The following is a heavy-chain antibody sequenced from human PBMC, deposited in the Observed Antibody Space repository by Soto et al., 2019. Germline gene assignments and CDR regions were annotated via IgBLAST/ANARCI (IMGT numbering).Heavy chain of an antibody. CDR3: AREFPHTYYFDY. Sequence: ASVKVSCKASGYTFTSYYMQWVRQAPGQGPEWLAIIDPSGGSTTYAQNIQGRVTVTGDTSTNTVYLELSSLRSEDTALYYCAREFPHTYYFDYWGQGTPVTVSS. CDR1: GYTFTSYY. V-gene: IGHV1-46*01. CDR2: IDPSGGST. J-gene: IGHJ4*02. D-gene: IGHD2-2*02.